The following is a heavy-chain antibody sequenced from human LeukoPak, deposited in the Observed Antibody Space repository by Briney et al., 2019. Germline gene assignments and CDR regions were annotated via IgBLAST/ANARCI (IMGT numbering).Heavy chain of an antibody. D-gene: IGHD5-12*01. CDR3: ARCGLGFDY. V-gene: IGHV4-38-2*02. CDR1: GYSISNGYY. J-gene: IGHJ4*02. Sequence: PSETLSLTCTVSGYSISNGYYWGWIRQPPGKGLEWIGNIYQSGSTYYNPSLKSRVIISAGTSKNQFSLKLTSVTAADTAVYYCARCGLGFDYWGQGTLVIVSS. CDR2: IYQSGST.